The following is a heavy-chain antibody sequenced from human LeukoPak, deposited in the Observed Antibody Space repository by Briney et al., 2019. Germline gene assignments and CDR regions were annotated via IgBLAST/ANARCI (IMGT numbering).Heavy chain of an antibody. CDR3: AKDLRYNWNYVASFDY. D-gene: IGHD1-7*01. CDR1: GFTFSSYA. CDR2: ISGSGGST. Sequence: PGGSLRLSCAASGFTFSSYAMSWVRQAPGKGLEWVSAISGSGGSTYYADSVKGRFTISRDNSKNTLYLQMNSPRAEDTAVYYCAKDLRYNWNYVASFDYWGQGTLVTVSS. V-gene: IGHV3-23*01. J-gene: IGHJ4*02.